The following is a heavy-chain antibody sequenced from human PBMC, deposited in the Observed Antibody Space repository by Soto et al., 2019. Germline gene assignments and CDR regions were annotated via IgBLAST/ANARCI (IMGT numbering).Heavy chain of an antibody. D-gene: IGHD3-16*02. CDR1: GFTFSGSA. V-gene: IGHV3-73*01. Sequence: EVQRVDSGGGLVQPGGSLKLSCAASGFTFSGSAMHWVRQASGKGLEWVGRIRTKGNNYATTYAASVKGRFSISRDDSHNTAYPPMNSQKSYDTTVFYCTTFRPGYCYGTYGFDYWGQGSLVTVST. J-gene: IGHJ4*02. CDR2: IRTKGNNYAT. CDR3: TTFRPGYCYGTYGFDY.